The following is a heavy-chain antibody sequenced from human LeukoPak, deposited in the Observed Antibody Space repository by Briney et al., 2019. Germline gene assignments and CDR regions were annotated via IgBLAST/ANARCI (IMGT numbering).Heavy chain of an antibody. J-gene: IGHJ4*02. V-gene: IGHV3-43*01. CDR2: ISRDGVST. D-gene: IGHD3-22*01. Sequence: PGGSLRLSCVASGFTFDDYTMHWVRQAPGKGLEWVCLISRDGVSTYCADSVEGRFTISRDNSKNSLYLQMNSLRSEDSALYYCGKDADYRDSSGMVDYWGQGTLVTVSS. CDR1: GFTFDDYT. CDR3: GKDADYRDSSGMVDY.